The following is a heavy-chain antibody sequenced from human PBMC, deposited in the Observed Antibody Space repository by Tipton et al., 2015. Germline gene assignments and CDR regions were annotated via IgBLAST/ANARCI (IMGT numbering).Heavy chain of an antibody. J-gene: IGHJ4*02. CDR3: ARDPFTMMVVGYFDY. D-gene: IGHD3-22*01. Sequence: GSLRLSCAPSGFTFGTYVMGWVRQAPGKGLEWVSSISASGSRTYYGDTVKGRFTISRDNSKKTLSLQMNSLRAEDTAVYYCARDPFTMMVVGYFDYWGQGTLVTVSS. CDR2: ISASGSRT. CDR1: GFTFGTYV. V-gene: IGHV3-23*01.